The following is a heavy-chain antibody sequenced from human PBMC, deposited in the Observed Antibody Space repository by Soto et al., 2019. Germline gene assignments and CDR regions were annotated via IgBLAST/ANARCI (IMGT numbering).Heavy chain of an antibody. CDR2: ISYDGSKK. J-gene: IGHJ4*02. CDR1: GFTFSSYG. CDR3: ARGVEYCSGTSCYIDY. V-gene: IGHV3-30*03. Sequence: PGGSLRLSCAASGFTFSSYGMHWVRQAPGKGLEWVAIISYDGSKKYYADSVKGRFTISRDNSKNTLYLQMNSLRAEDTAVYYCARGVEYCSGTSCYIDYWGQGTLVTVSS. D-gene: IGHD2-2*02.